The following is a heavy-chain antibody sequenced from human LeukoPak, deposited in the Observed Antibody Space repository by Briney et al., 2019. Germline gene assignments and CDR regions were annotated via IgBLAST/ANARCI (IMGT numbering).Heavy chain of an antibody. D-gene: IGHD6-13*01. Sequence: GGSLRLSCAASGFTFSSYWMSWVRQAPGKGLEWVANIKQDGSEKYYVDSVKGRFTISRDNSKNTLYLQMNSLRAEDTAVYYCAKDIDFIAAAVYWGQGTLVTVSS. CDR1: GFTFSSYW. V-gene: IGHV3-7*03. J-gene: IGHJ4*02. CDR3: AKDIDFIAAAVY. CDR2: IKQDGSEK.